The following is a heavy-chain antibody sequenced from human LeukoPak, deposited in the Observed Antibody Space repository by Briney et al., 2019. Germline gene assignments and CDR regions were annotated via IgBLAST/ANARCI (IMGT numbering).Heavy chain of an antibody. CDR2: INAGNGNT. CDR3: ARVPYYDSSGFGFDP. CDR1: GYTFTSYA. J-gene: IGHJ5*02. Sequence: GASVKVSCTASGYTFTSYAMHWVRQAPGQRLEWMGWINAGNGNTKYSQKFQGRVTITRDTSASTAYMELSSLRSEDTAVYYCARVPYYDSSGFGFDPWGQGTLVTVSS. D-gene: IGHD3-22*01. V-gene: IGHV1-3*01.